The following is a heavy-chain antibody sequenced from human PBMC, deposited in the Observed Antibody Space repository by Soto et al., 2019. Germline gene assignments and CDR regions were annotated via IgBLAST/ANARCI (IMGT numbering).Heavy chain of an antibody. J-gene: IGHJ4*02. Sequence: ASVKVSCKASGCTFTGYYMHWVRRAPGQGLEWMGWINPNSGGTNHAQKFQGWVTMTRDTSISTAYMELSRLRSDDTAVYYCARGAQQLVPGYWGQGALVTAPQ. CDR3: ARGAQQLVPGY. CDR2: INPNSGGT. CDR1: GCTFTGYY. V-gene: IGHV1-2*04. D-gene: IGHD6-13*01.